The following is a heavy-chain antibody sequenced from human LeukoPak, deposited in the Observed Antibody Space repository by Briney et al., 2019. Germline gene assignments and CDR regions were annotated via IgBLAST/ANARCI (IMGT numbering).Heavy chain of an antibody. V-gene: IGHV5-51*01. CDR1: GYSFTSYW. CDR2: IYPDDSDT. J-gene: IGHJ4*02. Sequence: GESLKISCKGSGYSFTSYWIAWVRQMPGKGLERMGIIYPDDSDTRYSPSFQGQVTITADKSISTAYLQWSSLKASDNAMYYCARQRRSSGWPNDYWGQGTLVTVSS. D-gene: IGHD6-19*01. CDR3: ARQRRSSGWPNDY.